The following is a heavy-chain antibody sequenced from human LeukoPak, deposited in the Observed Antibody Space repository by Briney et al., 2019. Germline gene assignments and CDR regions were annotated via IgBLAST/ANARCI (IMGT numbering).Heavy chain of an antibody. CDR2: IYPSGNT. J-gene: IGHJ5*02. CDR3: ARDQYYYGSAPFDP. V-gene: IGHV4-61*10. CDR1: GGSVSSGSYY. D-gene: IGHD3-10*01. Sequence: KPSETLSLTCTVSGGSVSSGSYYWSWIRQPAGKGLEWIGRIYPSGNTNYNPSLKSRVTISVDTSKNQFSLKLSSVTAADTAVYYCARDQYYYGSAPFDPWGQGTLVTVSS.